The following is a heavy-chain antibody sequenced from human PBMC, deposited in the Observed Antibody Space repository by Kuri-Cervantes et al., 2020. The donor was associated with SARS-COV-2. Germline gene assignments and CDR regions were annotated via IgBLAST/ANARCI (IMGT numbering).Heavy chain of an antibody. V-gene: IGHV4-38-2*01. CDR3: ARTYWSSSGWYNWFDP. CDR1: GYSISSGYY. D-gene: IGHD6-19*01. Sequence: GSLRLSCAVSGYSISSGYYWGWIRQPPGKGLEWIGSIYHSGSTYYNPSLKSRVTISVDTSKNQFSLKLSSVTAADTAVYYCARTYWSSSGWYNWFDPWGQGTLVTVSS. J-gene: IGHJ5*02. CDR2: IYHSGST.